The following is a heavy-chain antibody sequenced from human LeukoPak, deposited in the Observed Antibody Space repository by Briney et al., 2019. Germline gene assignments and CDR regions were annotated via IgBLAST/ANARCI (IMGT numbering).Heavy chain of an antibody. D-gene: IGHD3-22*01. J-gene: IGHJ4*02. CDR2: VHYTGKT. Sequence: SETLSLTCTVSGDSISSSYWSWIRQPPGKRLEWVGYVHYTGKTNYNPSLNNRATISVDMSKNQFSLTLTSVTLADTAVYYCARGYYDRSGSSNPFDSWGRGTLVTVSA. CDR3: ARGYYDRSGSSNPFDS. V-gene: IGHV4-59*01. CDR1: GDSISSSY.